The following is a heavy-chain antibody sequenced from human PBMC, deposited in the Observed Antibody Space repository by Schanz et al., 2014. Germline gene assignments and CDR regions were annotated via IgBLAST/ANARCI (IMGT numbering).Heavy chain of an antibody. CDR3: AKAADWPVTRFDP. D-gene: IGHD3-9*01. J-gene: IGHJ5*02. CDR1: GFTFTNYA. Sequence: EVKLLESGGTLVRPGGSLRLSCAASGFTFTNYAMSWVRQAPGKGLEWVSLISDSGDTAYYADSVKGRFTISRDNFKGALYLQMSSLRAEDTAVYYCAKAADWPVTRFDPWGQGTLXTVSS. V-gene: IGHV3-23*01. CDR2: ISDSGDTA.